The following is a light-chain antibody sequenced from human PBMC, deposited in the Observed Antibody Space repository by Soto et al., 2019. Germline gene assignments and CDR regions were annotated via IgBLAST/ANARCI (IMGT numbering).Light chain of an antibody. CDR1: ISGVGGYNY. V-gene: IGLV2-14*01. CDR2: DVS. J-gene: IGLJ1*01. Sequence: QAVVTQPASVSGSPGQSIAISCNGPISGVGGYNYVSWYQQHPGKAPKLLINDVSNRPSGVSSRFSGSKSGNTASLTISGLQAEDEADYYCSSYPLSSPYVLGTGTKLTVL. CDR3: SSYPLSSPYV.